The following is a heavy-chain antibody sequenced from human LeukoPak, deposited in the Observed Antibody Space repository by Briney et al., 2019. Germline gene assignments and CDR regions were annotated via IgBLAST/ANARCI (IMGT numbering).Heavy chain of an antibody. J-gene: IGHJ4*02. Sequence: SETLSLTCAVYGGSFSGYYWSWIRQPPGKGLEWIGEINHSGSTNYNPSLKSRVTISVDTSKNQSSLKLSSVTAADTAVYYCAREAYINYVSIFDYWGQGIPVTVSS. CDR2: INHSGST. CDR1: GGSFSGYY. CDR3: AREAYINYVSIFDY. D-gene: IGHD4-11*01. V-gene: IGHV4-34*01.